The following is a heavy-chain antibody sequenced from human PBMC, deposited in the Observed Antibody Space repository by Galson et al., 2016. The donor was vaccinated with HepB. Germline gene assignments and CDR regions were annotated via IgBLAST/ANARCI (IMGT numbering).Heavy chain of an antibody. V-gene: IGHV3-74*01. CDR2: IGPDRIYT. Sequence: SLRLSCAASGFTFSVYWMHWVRQAPGKGLVWVARIGPDRIYTNYADSVQGRFTISRDNAKNSLYLEMNSLRDEDTAVYYCATSTVRGFDHWGQGALVSVSS. D-gene: IGHD3-10*01. CDR3: ATSTVRGFDH. CDR1: GFTFSVYW. J-gene: IGHJ4*02.